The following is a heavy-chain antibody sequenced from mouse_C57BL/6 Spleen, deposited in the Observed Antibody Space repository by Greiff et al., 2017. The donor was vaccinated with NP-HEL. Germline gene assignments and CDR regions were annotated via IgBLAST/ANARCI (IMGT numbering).Heavy chain of an antibody. CDR3: ARGGTRGYYAMDY. Sequence: QVQLKESGAELVKPGASVKMSCKASGYTFTTYPIEWMKQNHGKSLEWIGNFHPYNDDTKYNEKFKGKATLTVEKSSSTVYLELSRLTSDDSAVYYCARGGTRGYYAMDYWGQGTSVTVSS. CDR2: FHPYNDDT. J-gene: IGHJ4*01. V-gene: IGHV1-47*01. CDR1: GYTFTTYP. D-gene: IGHD2-14*01.